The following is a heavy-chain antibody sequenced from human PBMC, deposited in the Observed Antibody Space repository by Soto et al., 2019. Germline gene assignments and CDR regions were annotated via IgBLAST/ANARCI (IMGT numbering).Heavy chain of an antibody. D-gene: IGHD3-10*01. V-gene: IGHV1-18*01. CDR1: GYTFTSYG. J-gene: IGHJ4*02. CDR2: ISAYNGNT. CDR3: ARDLLFTMVRGVILGPDY. Sequence: QVQLVQSGAEVKKPGASVKVSCKASGYTFTSYGISWVRQAPGQGLEWMGWISAYNGNTNYAQKLQGRVTMTTDTSTSTAYMELRSLRSDDTAVYYCARDLLFTMVRGVILGPDYWGQGTLVTVSS.